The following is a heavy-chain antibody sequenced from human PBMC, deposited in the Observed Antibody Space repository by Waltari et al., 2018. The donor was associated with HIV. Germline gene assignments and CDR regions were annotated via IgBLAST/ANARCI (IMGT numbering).Heavy chain of an antibody. Sequence: GGSLRTSCEIPEFILGLYNMNWVRQAPGKGLEWISYISARGNSRHYADSVKGRFTISRDNVKNSVYLQMNSLRVDDTAVYFCAREIIGRNEYESGNYYYFDYWGQGTLVTVSS. D-gene: IGHD3-10*01. CDR2: ISARGNSR. J-gene: IGHJ4*02. CDR3: AREIIGRNEYESGNYYYFDY. CDR1: EFILGLYN. V-gene: IGHV3-48*04.